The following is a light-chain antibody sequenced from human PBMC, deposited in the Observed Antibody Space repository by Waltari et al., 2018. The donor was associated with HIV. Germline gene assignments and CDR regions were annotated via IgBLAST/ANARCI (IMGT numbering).Light chain of an antibody. CDR1: GSNIGNNP. CDR3: AAWDDSLNGGL. CDR2: SNN. J-gene: IGLJ3*02. Sequence: QSVLTQPPSASGTPGQTVTISCSGSGSNIGNNPVKWYQKFPGSAPKLLIFSNNQRPSGVPARFSGSKSGTSASLAISGLQSEDGADYYCAAWDDSLNGGLFGGGTKLTVL. V-gene: IGLV1-44*01.